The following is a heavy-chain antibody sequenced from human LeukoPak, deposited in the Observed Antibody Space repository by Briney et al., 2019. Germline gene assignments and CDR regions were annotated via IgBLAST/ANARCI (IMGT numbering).Heavy chain of an antibody. CDR2: ISSSGSTI. CDR3: ARDFFLAALDY. CDR1: GLTFSSYE. J-gene: IGHJ4*02. V-gene: IGHV3-48*03. Sequence: GGSLRLSWAASGLTFSSYEMNWVRQAPGKGLEWVSYISSSGSTIYYADSVKGRFTISRDNAKNSLYLQMNSLRAEDTAVYYCARDFFLAALDYWGQGTLVTVSS. D-gene: IGHD6-13*01.